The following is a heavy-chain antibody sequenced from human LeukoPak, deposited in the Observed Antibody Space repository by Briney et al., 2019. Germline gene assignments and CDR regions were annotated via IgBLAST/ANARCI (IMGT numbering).Heavy chain of an antibody. J-gene: IGHJ4*02. CDR2: ISYDGSNK. CDR3: AREVGELRFDY. CDR1: GFTFSSYA. V-gene: IGHV3-30-3*01. Sequence: GRSLRLSCAASGFTFSSYAMHWVRQAPGKGLEWVAVISYDGSNKYYADSVKGRFTISRDNSKNTLYLQMNSLRAEDTAVYYCAREVGELRFDYWGQGTLVTVSS. D-gene: IGHD1-26*01.